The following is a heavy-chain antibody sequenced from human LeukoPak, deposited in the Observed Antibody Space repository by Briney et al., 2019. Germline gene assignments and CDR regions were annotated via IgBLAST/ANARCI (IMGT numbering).Heavy chain of an antibody. Sequence: SETLSLTCTVSGYSISSGYYWGWIRQPPGKGLEWIGSIYHSGSTYYNPSLKSRVTISVDTSKNQFSLKLSSVTAADTAVYYCARLLWFGAPFDYWGQGTLVTVSS. J-gene: IGHJ4*02. V-gene: IGHV4-38-2*02. D-gene: IGHD3-10*01. CDR2: IYHSGST. CDR3: ARLLWFGAPFDY. CDR1: GYSISSGYY.